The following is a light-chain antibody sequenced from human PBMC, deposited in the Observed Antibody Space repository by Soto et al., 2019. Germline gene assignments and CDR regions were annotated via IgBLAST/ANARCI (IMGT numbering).Light chain of an antibody. J-gene: IGKJ5*01. CDR1: QSISGA. Sequence: EIVMTQSPATLSVSPGGRATLSCRASQSISGALAWYQQKPGQAPRLLIYDASTRATGIPARFSGSGSGTEFTLTISSLQSEDFAVYYCQQYKNWPPITFGQGTRLEIK. CDR3: QQYKNWPPIT. CDR2: DAS. V-gene: IGKV3-15*01.